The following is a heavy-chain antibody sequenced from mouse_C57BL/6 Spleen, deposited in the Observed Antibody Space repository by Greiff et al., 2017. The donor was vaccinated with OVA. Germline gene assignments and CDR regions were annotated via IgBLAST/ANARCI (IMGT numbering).Heavy chain of an antibody. CDR2: IYPRSGNT. V-gene: IGHV1-81*01. D-gene: IGHD1-1*01. Sequence: QVQLQQSGAELARPGASVKLSCKASGYTFTSYGISWVKQRPGQGLEWIGEIYPRSGNTYYNEKFKGKATLTADKSSSTAYMELRSLTSEDSAVYDCARTTTVAPFAYWGQGTLVTVSA. J-gene: IGHJ3*01. CDR1: GYTFTSYG. CDR3: ARTTTVAPFAY.